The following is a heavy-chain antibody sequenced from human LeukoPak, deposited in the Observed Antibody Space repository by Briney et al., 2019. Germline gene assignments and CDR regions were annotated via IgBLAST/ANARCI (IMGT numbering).Heavy chain of an antibody. V-gene: IGHV3-7*04. CDR1: GFIFNDFW. CDR3: ARANSFGGIYARELDY. D-gene: IGHD3-16*01. Sequence: GGSLRLSCTASGFIFNDFWMSWVRQAPGEGLEWVANIRQDGGAKNYVDSVKGRFTISRDNAKKSLYLQMNSLRAEDTAVYYCARANSFGGIYARELDYWGQGTLVTVSS. J-gene: IGHJ4*02. CDR2: IRQDGGAK.